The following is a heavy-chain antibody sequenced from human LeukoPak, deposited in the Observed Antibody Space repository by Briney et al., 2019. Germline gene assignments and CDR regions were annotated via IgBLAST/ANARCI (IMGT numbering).Heavy chain of an antibody. CDR3: AKDPYGGQFPGNWFDP. CDR2: ISGSGGST. D-gene: IGHD4-23*01. J-gene: IGHJ5*02. CDR1: GFTFSSYA. V-gene: IGHV3-23*01. Sequence: GGSLRLSCAASGFTFSSYAMSWVRQAPGKGLERVSAISGSGGSTYYADSVKGRFTISRDNSKNTLYPQMNSLRAEDTAVYYCAKDPYGGQFPGNWFDPWGQGTLVTVSS.